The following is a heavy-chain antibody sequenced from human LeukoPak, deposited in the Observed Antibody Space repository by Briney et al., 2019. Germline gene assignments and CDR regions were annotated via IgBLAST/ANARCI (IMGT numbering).Heavy chain of an antibody. D-gene: IGHD3-9*01. J-gene: IGHJ5*02. CDR3: ARGRYSAGDNWFDP. V-gene: IGHV4-59*01. CDR2: IHYTGST. Sequence: SETLFLTCTVSGGSITSSYWSWIRQSPGKGQEWIGYIHYTGSTNYNPSLKSRITMLIDTSKNQFSLKLSSVTAADTAVYYCARGRYSAGDNWFDPWGQGTLVTVSS. CDR1: GGSITSSY.